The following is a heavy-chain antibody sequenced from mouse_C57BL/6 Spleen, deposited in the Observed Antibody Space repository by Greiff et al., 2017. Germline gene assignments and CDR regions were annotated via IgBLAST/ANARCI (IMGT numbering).Heavy chain of an antibody. D-gene: IGHD2-3*01. CDR3: AVYDGYCVDFDY. J-gene: IGHJ2*01. Sequence: QVQLKESGPELVKPGASVKISCKASGYAFSSSWMNWVKQRPGQGLEWIGRIYPGDGDTNYNGKFKGKATLTADKSSSTAYMQLSSLTSEDSAVSFCAVYDGYCVDFDYWGQGTALTVCS. CDR1: GYAFSSSW. CDR2: IYPGDGDT. V-gene: IGHV1-82*01.